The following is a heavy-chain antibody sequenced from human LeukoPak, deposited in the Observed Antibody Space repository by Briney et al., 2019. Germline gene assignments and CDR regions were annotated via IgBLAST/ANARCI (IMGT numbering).Heavy chain of an antibody. Sequence: GGSLRLSCAASGFTFSNFGLNWVRQAPGKGLEWVAFISDNGRRTYYLESVKGLFTISRDDSKNTLNLQMNSLRVEDTAVYYCARDRIGKYSIDYWGQGTLVTVSS. J-gene: IGHJ4*02. D-gene: IGHD2-15*01. CDR2: ISDNGRRT. CDR3: ARDRIGKYSIDY. CDR1: GFTFSNFG. V-gene: IGHV3-33*08.